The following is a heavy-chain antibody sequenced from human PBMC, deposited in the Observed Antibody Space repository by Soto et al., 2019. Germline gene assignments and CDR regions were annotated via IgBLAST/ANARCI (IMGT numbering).Heavy chain of an antibody. J-gene: IGHJ4*02. CDR3: ARGRYGDY. V-gene: IGHV1-18*01. CDR2: ISAHNGNT. D-gene: IGHD1-1*01. Sequence: QVHLVQSGAEVKKPGASVKVSCKASGYTFTSYGITWVRQAPGQGLEWMGWISAHNGNTDYAQKLQGRVIVTRDTSTSTAYMELRILISDDTAVYYCARGRYGDYWGQGAVVTVSS. CDR1: GYTFTSYG.